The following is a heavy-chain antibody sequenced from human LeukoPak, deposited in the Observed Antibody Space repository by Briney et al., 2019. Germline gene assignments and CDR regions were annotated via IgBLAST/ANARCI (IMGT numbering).Heavy chain of an antibody. CDR2: ISGSGGST. CDR3: AKPLSSSGYYTDY. V-gene: IGHV3-23*01. Sequence: PGGSLRLSCAASGFTFSSYVMNWVRQAPGKGLEWVSGISGSGGSTYYADSVKGRFTISRDNSNNTFYLQMNSLRAEDTAVYYCAKPLSSSGYYTDYWGQGTLVTVSS. D-gene: IGHD3-22*01. CDR1: GFTFSSYV. J-gene: IGHJ4*02.